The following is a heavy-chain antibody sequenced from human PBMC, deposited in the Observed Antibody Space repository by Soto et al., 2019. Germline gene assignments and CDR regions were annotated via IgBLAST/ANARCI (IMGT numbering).Heavy chain of an antibody. Sequence: QVQLVESGGGVVQPGRSLRLSCAASGFTFSSYGMHWVRQAPGKGLEWVAVIWYDGSNKYYADSVKGRFTISRDNSKNTLYLQMNSLRAEDTAVYYCARARPPEGIYGDYAYYFDYWGQGTLVTVSS. CDR3: ARARPPEGIYGDYAYYFDY. CDR2: IWYDGSNK. CDR1: GFTFSSYG. J-gene: IGHJ4*02. V-gene: IGHV3-33*01. D-gene: IGHD4-17*01.